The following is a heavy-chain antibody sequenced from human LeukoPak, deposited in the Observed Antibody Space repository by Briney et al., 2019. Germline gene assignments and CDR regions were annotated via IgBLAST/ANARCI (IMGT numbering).Heavy chain of an antibody. CDR1: GDSVSSNSAA. V-gene: IGHV6-1*01. CDR2: TYYRSKWYS. Sequence: SQTLSLTCAMSGDSVSSNSAAWNWIRQSPSRGLEWLGRTYYRSKWYSDFALSVKSRMTINPDTSKIQFSLQLSSVTPEDTAVYYCARTSGNYHYFDYWGQGTLVTVSS. D-gene: IGHD1-26*01. J-gene: IGHJ4*02. CDR3: ARTSGNYHYFDY.